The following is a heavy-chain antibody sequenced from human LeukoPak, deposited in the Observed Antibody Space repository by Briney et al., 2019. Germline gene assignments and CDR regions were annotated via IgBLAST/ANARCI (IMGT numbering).Heavy chain of an antibody. D-gene: IGHD4-17*01. CDR3: ARVGKTTVTTYFDY. CDR2: IIPIFGTA. Sequence: SVKVSCKASGGTFSSYAISWVRQAPGQGPEWMGGIIPIFGTANYAQKFQGRVTITADESTSTAYMELSSLRSEDTAVYYCARVGKTTVTTYFDYWGQGTLVTVSS. J-gene: IGHJ4*02. CDR1: GGTFSSYA. V-gene: IGHV1-69*13.